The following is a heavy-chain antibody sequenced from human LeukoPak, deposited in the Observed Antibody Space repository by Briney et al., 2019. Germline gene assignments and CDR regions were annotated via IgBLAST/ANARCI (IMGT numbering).Heavy chain of an antibody. J-gene: IGHJ4*02. D-gene: IGHD4-17*01. Sequence: GGSLRLSCAASGFTVSSNYMSWVRQAPGKGLEWVSILYSGGSIYYADSVKGRFTISRDNAKNTLYLQMNSLRAEDTAVYYCARDDPLTTPTFFDYWGQGTLVTVSS. CDR1: GFTVSSNY. V-gene: IGHV3-66*01. CDR3: ARDDPLTTPTFFDY. CDR2: LYSGGSI.